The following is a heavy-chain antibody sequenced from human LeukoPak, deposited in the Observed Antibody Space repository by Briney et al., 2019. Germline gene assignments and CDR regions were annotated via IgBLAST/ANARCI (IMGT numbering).Heavy chain of an antibody. CDR3: ARIRGFGADYYYYYMDV. CDR2: IHHSGST. CDR1: GGSISSRNW. D-gene: IGHD3-10*01. J-gene: IGHJ6*03. Sequence: SGTLSLTCAVSGGSISSRNWWSWVRQPPGKGLEWIVEIHHSGSTNYNPSLKSRVTISVDKSKNQFSLKLSSVTAADTAAYYCARIRGFGADYYYYYMDVWGKGTTVTVSS. V-gene: IGHV4-4*02.